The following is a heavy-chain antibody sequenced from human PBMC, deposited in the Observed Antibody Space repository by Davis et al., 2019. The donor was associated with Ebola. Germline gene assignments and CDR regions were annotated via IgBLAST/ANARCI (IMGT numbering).Heavy chain of an antibody. CDR1: GFTFSSYW. CDR2: IKQDGSEK. Sequence: GGSLRLSCAASGFTFSSYWMSWVRQAPGKGLEWVANIKQDGSEKYYVDSVKGRFTISRDNAKNTLYLQMNSLRAEDTAVYYCASPLSGSYFYGTLFWGQGTLVTVSS. V-gene: IGHV3-7*01. D-gene: IGHD1-26*01. CDR3: ASPLSGSYFYGTLF. J-gene: IGHJ4*02.